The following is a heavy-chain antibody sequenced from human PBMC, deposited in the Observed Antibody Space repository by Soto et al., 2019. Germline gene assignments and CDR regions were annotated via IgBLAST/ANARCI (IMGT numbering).Heavy chain of an antibody. J-gene: IGHJ5*02. CDR1: GYTFTSYA. CDR3: ARGVAVAGLSKRGLGGSSWFDP. D-gene: IGHD6-19*01. Sequence: ASVKVSCKASGYTFTSYAMHWVRQAPGQRLEWMGWINAGNGNTKYSQKFQGRVTITRDTSASTAYMELSSLRSEDTAVYYCARGVAVAGLSKRGLGGSSWFDPWGQGTLVTVSS. V-gene: IGHV1-3*01. CDR2: INAGNGNT.